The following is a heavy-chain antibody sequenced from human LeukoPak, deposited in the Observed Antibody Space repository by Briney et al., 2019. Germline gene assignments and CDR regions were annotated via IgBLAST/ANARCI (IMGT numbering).Heavy chain of an antibody. CDR1: GYTFTGYY. Sequence: ASVKVSCKASGYTFTGYYMHWVRQAPGQGLEGMGWINPNSGGTNYAQKFQGRVTMTRDTSISTAYMELSRLRSDDTAVYYCAREYYYYSMGLDYWGQGTLVTVSS. V-gene: IGHV1-2*02. D-gene: IGHD3-22*01. CDR2: INPNSGGT. CDR3: AREYYYYSMGLDY. J-gene: IGHJ4*02.